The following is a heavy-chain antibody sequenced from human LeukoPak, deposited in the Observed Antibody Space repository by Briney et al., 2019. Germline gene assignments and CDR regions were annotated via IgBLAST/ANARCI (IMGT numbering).Heavy chain of an antibody. V-gene: IGHV4-59*08. CDR3: ARRVAVAGTDYFDY. CDR2: IYYSGNT. D-gene: IGHD6-19*01. J-gene: IGHJ4*02. CDR1: GGSISSYY. Sequence: SETLSLTCTVSGGSISSYYWSWIRQPPGKGLEWIGYIYYSGNTNYNPSLKSRVTMSVDTSKNQFSLKLSSVTAADTAVYYCARRVAVAGTDYFDYWGQGTLVTVSS.